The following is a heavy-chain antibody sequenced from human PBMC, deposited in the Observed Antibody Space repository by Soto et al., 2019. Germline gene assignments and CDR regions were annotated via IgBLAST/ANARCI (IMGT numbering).Heavy chain of an antibody. CDR1: GGSISSGDYY. CDR2: IYYSGST. Sequence: SETLSLTCTVSGGSISSGDYYWSWIRQPPGKGLEWIGFIYYSGSTYYSPSLKSRVTISVDTSKNQFSLKLSSVTAADTAVYYCARGVNYYDSSGSSWFDPWGQGALVTVSS. J-gene: IGHJ5*02. CDR3: ARGVNYYDSSGSSWFDP. V-gene: IGHV4-30-4*01. D-gene: IGHD3-22*01.